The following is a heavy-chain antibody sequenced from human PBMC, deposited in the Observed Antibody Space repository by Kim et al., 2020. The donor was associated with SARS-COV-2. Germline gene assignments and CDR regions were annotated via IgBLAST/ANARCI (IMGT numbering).Heavy chain of an antibody. CDR1: GFTFSSYG. D-gene: IGHD1-7*01. V-gene: IGHV3-30*18. Sequence: GGSLRLSCAASGFTFSSYGMHWVRQAPGKGLEWVAVISYDGSNTYYADSVKGRFTISRDNSKNTLYLQMNSLRAEDTAVYYCAKDLQLEIRDPDAFDIWGQGTMVTVSS. CDR2: ISYDGSNT. J-gene: IGHJ3*02. CDR3: AKDLQLEIRDPDAFDI.